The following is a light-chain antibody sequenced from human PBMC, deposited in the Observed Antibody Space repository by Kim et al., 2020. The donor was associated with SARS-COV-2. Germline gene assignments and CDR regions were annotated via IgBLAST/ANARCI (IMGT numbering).Light chain of an antibody. CDR1: SSDVGGYNY. CDR2: EVS. Sequence: QSITSSCTGTSSDVGGYNYVSWYQQHPGKAPKLMIYEVSERPSGISNRFSGSKSGNTASLTIPGLQAEDEADYYCSSYTSSSPFVVFGGGTQLTVL. V-gene: IGLV2-14*01. CDR3: SSYTSSSPFVV. J-gene: IGLJ2*01.